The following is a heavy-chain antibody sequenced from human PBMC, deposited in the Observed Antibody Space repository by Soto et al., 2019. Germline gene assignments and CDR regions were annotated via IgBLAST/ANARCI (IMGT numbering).Heavy chain of an antibody. CDR3: ARDQGLGVLRYFNY. J-gene: IGHJ4*02. V-gene: IGHV1-69*13. D-gene: IGHD3-9*01. CDR2: IIPIFGTA. CDR1: GGTFSSYA. Sequence: GASVKVSCKASGGTFSSYAISWVRQAPGQGLEWMGGIIPIFGTANYAQKFQGRVTITADESTGTAYMELSSLRSEDTAVYYCARDQGLGVLRYFNYWGQGTLVTVSS.